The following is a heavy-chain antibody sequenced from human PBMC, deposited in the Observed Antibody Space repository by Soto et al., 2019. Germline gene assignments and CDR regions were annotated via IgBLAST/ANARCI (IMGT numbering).Heavy chain of an antibody. CDR3: ARWTSRGCYDS. V-gene: IGHV1-2*02. J-gene: IGHJ4*02. CDR2: INPKSDET. Sequence: QVQLVQSGSEVKKPGASVRVSCRTSGYTFAANYIHWVRQAPGKGLEWMGWINPKSDETKFSQKFQGRVALTKDTTSNTVHLDVVNLRSEDTAVYYCARWTSRGCYDSWGQGTLITASS. D-gene: IGHD3-16*01. CDR1: GYTFAANY.